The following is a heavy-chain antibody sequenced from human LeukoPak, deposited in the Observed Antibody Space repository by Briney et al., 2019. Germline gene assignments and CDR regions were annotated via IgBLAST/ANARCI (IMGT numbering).Heavy chain of an antibody. CDR1: GFTFSFYG. V-gene: IGHV3-30*18. CDR2: ISYDGSNK. D-gene: IGHD3-10*02. J-gene: IGHJ6*04. Sequence: GGSLRLSCAASGFTFSFYGMHWVRQAPGKGLEWMAVISYDGSNKYYADSVKGRFTISRDNAKNSLYLQMNSLRAEDTAVYYCAELGITMIGGVWGKGTTVTISS. CDR3: AELGITMIGGV.